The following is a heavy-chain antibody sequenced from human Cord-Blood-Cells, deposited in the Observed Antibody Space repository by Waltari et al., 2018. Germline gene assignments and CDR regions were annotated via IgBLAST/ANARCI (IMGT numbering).Heavy chain of an antibody. V-gene: IGHV3-53*01. J-gene: IGHJ4*02. Sequence: EVQLVESGGGLIQPGGSLRLSCAASGFTVSSNYMSWVRQAPGKGLEWVSVIYSGGSTYYADSVKGRFTISRDNSKNKLYLQMNSLRAEDTAVYYCARVGALRYFDWLLDYWGQGTLVTVSS. CDR2: IYSGGST. CDR3: ARVGALRYFDWLLDY. D-gene: IGHD3-9*01. CDR1: GFTVSSNY.